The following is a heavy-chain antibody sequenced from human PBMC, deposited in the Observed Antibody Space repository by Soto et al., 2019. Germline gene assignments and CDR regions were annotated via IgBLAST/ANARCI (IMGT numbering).Heavy chain of an antibody. V-gene: IGHV4-59*08. Sequence: QVQLHESGPGLVKPSETLSLTCSVSGGSISGLYWTWVRQPPGRGLEWIGGIYYSGTTTYNPSLMSRVTISVDTSKNQFSLKLSSVTAADTAIYYCASLRNHCFMDVWGKGTTVTVSS. CDR3: ASLRNHCFMDV. J-gene: IGHJ6*03. CDR1: GGSISGLY. CDR2: IYYSGTT.